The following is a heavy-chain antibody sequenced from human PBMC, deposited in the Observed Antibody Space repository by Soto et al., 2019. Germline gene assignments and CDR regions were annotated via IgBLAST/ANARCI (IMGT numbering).Heavy chain of an antibody. V-gene: IGHV4-31*03. J-gene: IGHJ1*01. Sequence: SETLSLTCTVSGGSISSGGYYWSWIRQHPGKGLEWIGYIYYSGSTYYNPSLKSRVTISVDTSKNQFSLKLSSVTAADTAVYYCARGVYRPVDLDRSSVFFQHWGQGTLVTVSS. CDR1: GGSISSGGYY. CDR3: ARGVYRPVDLDRSSVFFQH. D-gene: IGHD1-26*01. CDR2: IYYSGST.